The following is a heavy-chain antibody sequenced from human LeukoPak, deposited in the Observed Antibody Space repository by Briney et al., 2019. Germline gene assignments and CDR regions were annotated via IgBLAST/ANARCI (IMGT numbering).Heavy chain of an antibody. V-gene: IGHV3-21*01. D-gene: IGHD4-17*01. CDR2: ISSSSSYI. J-gene: IGHJ4*02. Sequence: PGGSLRLSCAASGFTFSSYSMNWVRQAPGKGLEWVSSISSSSSYIYYADSVKGRFTISRDNAKNSLYLQMNSLRAEDTAVYYCARLPTVTMWYYFDYWGQGTLVTVSS. CDR1: GFTFSSYS. CDR3: ARLPTVTMWYYFDY.